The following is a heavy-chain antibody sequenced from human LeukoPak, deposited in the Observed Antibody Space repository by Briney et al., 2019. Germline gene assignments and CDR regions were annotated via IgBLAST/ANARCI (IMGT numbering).Heavy chain of an antibody. V-gene: IGHV1-69*01. D-gene: IGHD3-22*01. Sequence: GSSVKVSCKASVGTFSSYAISWVRQAPGQGLEWMGGIIPIFGTANYAQKFQGRVTITADESTSTAYMELSSLRSEDTAVYYCAIEFSSGYFNWFDPWGQGTLVTVSS. CDR3: AIEFSSGYFNWFDP. CDR2: IIPIFGTA. CDR1: VGTFSSYA. J-gene: IGHJ5*02.